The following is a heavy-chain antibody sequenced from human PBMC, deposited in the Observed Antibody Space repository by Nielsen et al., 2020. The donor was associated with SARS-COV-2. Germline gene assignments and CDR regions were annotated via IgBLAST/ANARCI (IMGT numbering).Heavy chain of an antibody. D-gene: IGHD3-9*01. Sequence: ASVKVSCKASGYTFTSDEINWLRQATGQRLEWMGRMSPSSGKTDYAQKFQGRVRMTRNTSINTAYMELSSLRSDDTAVYYCVSGGYFDWLLAFDQWGQGTLVTVSS. CDR3: VSGGYFDWLLAFDQ. J-gene: IGHJ4*02. V-gene: IGHV1-8*01. CDR1: GYTFTSDE. CDR2: MSPSSGKT.